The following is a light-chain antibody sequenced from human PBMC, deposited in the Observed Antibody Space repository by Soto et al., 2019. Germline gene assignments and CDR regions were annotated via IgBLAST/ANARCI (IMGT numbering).Light chain of an antibody. CDR1: QSISRY. CDR2: AAS. CDR3: QQSYVWPWT. J-gene: IGKJ1*01. Sequence: DMQMTQSPSSLSSSVGDRVTISCRASQSISRYLHWYQQKPGEAPKVLIYAASSLQGGVPSRFSGSGSGTDFTLTISSLQPEDSATYYCQQSYVWPWTFGQGTRLDI. V-gene: IGKV1-39*01.